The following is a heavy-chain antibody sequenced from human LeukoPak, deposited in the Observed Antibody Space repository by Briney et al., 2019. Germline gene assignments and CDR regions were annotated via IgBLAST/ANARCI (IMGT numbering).Heavy chain of an antibody. CDR3: ARQVGATTLIDS. J-gene: IGHJ4*02. V-gene: IGHV4-39*01. Sequence: SETLSLTCTVSAGSISSRNHYWGWIRQPPGKGLEWIGSIYLIGTNYSNPSLKSRVTISVDTSKNQLSLKLRSVTAADTALYYCARQVGATTLIDSWGQGTLGTVSS. CDR2: IYLIGTN. CDR1: AGSISSRNHY. D-gene: IGHD1-26*01.